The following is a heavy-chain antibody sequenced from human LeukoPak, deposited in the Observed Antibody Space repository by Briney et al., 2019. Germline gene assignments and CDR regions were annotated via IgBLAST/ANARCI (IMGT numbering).Heavy chain of an antibody. CDR1: KFAFSSYA. Sequence: PGGSLRLSCAASKFAFSSYAMSWVRQAPGKGLEWVSAISGGGGNTYYADSVKGRFTISRDNAKNSLYLQMNSLRAEDTAVYYCARVQRGSRHYFDYWGQGTLVTVSS. V-gene: IGHV3-23*01. CDR2: ISGGGGNT. D-gene: IGHD4/OR15-4a*01. CDR3: ARVQRGSRHYFDY. J-gene: IGHJ4*02.